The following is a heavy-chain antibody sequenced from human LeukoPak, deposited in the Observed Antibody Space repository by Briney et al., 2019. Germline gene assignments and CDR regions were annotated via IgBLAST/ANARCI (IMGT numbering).Heavy chain of an antibody. CDR2: ISAYNGNT. CDR3: ARARYYDILTGYYQGKYYFDY. D-gene: IGHD3-9*01. Sequence: GASVKVSCKASGYTFTSYGISWVRQAPGQGLEWMGRISAYNGNTNYAQKLQGRVTMTTDTSTSTAYMELRSLRSDDTAVYYCARARYYDILTGYYQGKYYFDYWGQGTLVTVSS. V-gene: IGHV1-18*01. CDR1: GYTFTSYG. J-gene: IGHJ4*02.